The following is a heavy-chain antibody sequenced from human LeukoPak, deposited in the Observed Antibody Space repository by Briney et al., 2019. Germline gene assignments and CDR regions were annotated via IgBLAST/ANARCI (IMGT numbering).Heavy chain of an antibody. CDR1: GFTFSTYA. Sequence: GGSLKISCAASGFTFSTYAMSWIRQAPGKGLEWVSAISSGGGNTDYADSVKGRFTISRDNSKNTVFLQMNSLRAEDTGVYYCANRISGSSTWGQGTLVTVSS. D-gene: IGHD3-10*01. CDR2: ISSGGGNT. J-gene: IGHJ5*02. CDR3: ANRISGSST. V-gene: IGHV3-23*01.